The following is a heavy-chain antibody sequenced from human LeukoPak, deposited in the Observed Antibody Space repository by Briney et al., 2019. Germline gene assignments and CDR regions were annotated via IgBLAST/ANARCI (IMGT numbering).Heavy chain of an antibody. J-gene: IGHJ3*02. V-gene: IGHV1-24*01. CDR1: GYTLTELS. D-gene: IGHD6-13*01. CDR3: ATDPPPIAVAGNLRPAFDI. CDR2: FDPEDGET. Sequence: ASVKVSCKVSGYTLTELSMHWVRQAPGKGLEWMGGFDPEDGETIYAQKFQGRVTMTEDTSTDTAYMELSSLRSEDTAVYYCATDPPPIAVAGNLRPAFDIWGQGTMVTVSS.